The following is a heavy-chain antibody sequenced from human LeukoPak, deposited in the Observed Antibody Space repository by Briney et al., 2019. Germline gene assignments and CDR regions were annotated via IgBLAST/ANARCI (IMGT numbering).Heavy chain of an antibody. D-gene: IGHD6-19*01. CDR3: ARGPGWLVRRYFDY. CDR2: INHSGST. Sequence: PSETLSLTCAVYGGSFSGYYWSWIRQPPGKGLEWIGEINHSGSTNYNPSLKSRVTISVDTSKNQFSLKLSPVTAADTAVYYCARGPGWLVRRYFDYWGQGTLVTVSS. J-gene: IGHJ4*02. CDR1: GGSFSGYY. V-gene: IGHV4-34*01.